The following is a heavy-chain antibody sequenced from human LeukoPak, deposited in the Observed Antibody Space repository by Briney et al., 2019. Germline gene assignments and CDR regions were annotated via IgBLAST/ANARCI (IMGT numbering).Heavy chain of an antibody. D-gene: IGHD5-24*01. CDR3: ARGATGGLDY. V-gene: IGHV4-61*01. Sequence: SETLSLTCTVSGGSISSSSYYWSWIRQPPGKGLEWIGYIYYSGSTNYNPSLKSRVTISVDTSKNQFSLKLSSVTAADTAVYYCARGATGGLDYWGQGTLVTVSS. J-gene: IGHJ4*02. CDR2: IYYSGST. CDR1: GGSISSSSYY.